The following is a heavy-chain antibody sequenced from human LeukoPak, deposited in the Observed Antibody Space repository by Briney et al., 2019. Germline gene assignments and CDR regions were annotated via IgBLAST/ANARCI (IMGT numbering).Heavy chain of an antibody. D-gene: IGHD3-22*01. CDR1: GFTFSDYY. CDR3: AIGERVVVITDLYGY. CDR2: IRSSGSTI. J-gene: IGHJ4*02. V-gene: IGHV3-11*04. Sequence: GGSLRLSCAASGFTFSDYYMSWIRQAPGKGLEWVSYIRSSGSTIYYADSVKGRFTISRDNAKNSLYLQMNSLRAEDTAVYYCAIGERVVVITDLYGYWGQGTLVTVSS.